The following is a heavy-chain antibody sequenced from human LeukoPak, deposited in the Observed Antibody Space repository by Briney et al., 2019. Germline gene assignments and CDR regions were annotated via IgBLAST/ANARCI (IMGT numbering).Heavy chain of an antibody. CDR2: ISSGSSTI. J-gene: IGHJ4*02. CDR3: AKQWLVGI. V-gene: IGHV3-48*04. D-gene: IGHD6-19*01. CDR1: GFTFSSYS. Sequence: PGGSLRLSCAASGFTFSSYSMNWVRQAPGKGLEWVSYISSGSSTIYYADSVKGRFTISRDNSKNTLYLQMNSLRPDDTAVYYCAKQWLVGIWGQGTLVTVSS.